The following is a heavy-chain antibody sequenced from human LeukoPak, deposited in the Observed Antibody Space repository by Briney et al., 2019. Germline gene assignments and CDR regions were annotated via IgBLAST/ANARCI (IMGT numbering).Heavy chain of an antibody. V-gene: IGHV3-11*06. J-gene: IGHJ4*02. CDR1: GFTFSNYY. Sequence: GGSLRLSCAASGFTFSNYYMSWIRQAPGKGLEWVSYISTSSSSTNYADSVKGRFTISRDNARNSLYLQMNSLRAEDTAVYYCARSGNYFDYCGQGTLSPSPQ. CDR2: ISTSSSST. CDR3: ARSGNYFDY.